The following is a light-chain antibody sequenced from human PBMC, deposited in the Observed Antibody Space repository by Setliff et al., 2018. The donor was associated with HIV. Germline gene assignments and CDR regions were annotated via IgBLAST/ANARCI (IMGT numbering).Light chain of an antibody. J-gene: IGLJ1*01. CDR3: QSYDSSLSGAYV. CDR2: ANN. Sequence: SALTQPPSVSGAPGQRVTISCTGSSSNIGAGYDVHWYQQLPGTAPKLLIYANNNRPSGVPDRFSGSKSGTSASLAITGLRAEDEADYYCQSYDSSLSGAYVFGTGTKVTVL. V-gene: IGLV1-40*01. CDR1: SSNIGAGYD.